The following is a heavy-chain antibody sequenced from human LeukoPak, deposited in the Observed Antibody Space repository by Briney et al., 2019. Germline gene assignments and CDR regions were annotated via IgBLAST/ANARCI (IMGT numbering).Heavy chain of an antibody. CDR2: ISAYNGNT. D-gene: IGHD1-26*01. Sequence: GASVKVSCKASGYTFTSYGISWVRQAPGQGLEWMGWISAYNGNTNYAQKLQGRVTMTTDTSTSTAYMELRSLRSDDTAVYYCARVVSPCSGSYYETAAEYFQHWGQGTLVTVSS. CDR3: ARVVSPCSGSYYETAAEYFQH. CDR1: GYTFTSYG. J-gene: IGHJ1*01. V-gene: IGHV1-18*01.